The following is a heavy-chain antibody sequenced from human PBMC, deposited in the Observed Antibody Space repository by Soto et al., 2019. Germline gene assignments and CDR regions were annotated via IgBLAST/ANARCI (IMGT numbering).Heavy chain of an antibody. Sequence: PSETLSLTCTVSGGSISSGDYYWSWIRQPPGKGLEWIGYIYYSGSTYYNPSLKSRVTISVDTSKNQFSLKLSSVTAADTAVYYCAREAQNPYYDFWSGYYPAYYFDYWGQGTLVTVS. CDR3: AREAQNPYYDFWSGYYPAYYFDY. D-gene: IGHD3-3*01. CDR2: IYYSGST. V-gene: IGHV4-30-4*01. J-gene: IGHJ4*02. CDR1: GGSISSGDYY.